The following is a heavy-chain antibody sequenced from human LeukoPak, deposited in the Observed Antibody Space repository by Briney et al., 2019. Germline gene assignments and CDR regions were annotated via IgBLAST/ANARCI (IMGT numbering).Heavy chain of an antibody. D-gene: IGHD3-10*02. CDR2: INHSGST. CDR3: ARQLANVRWEVNPRWFDP. V-gene: IGHV4-34*01. J-gene: IGHJ5*02. Sequence: SATLSSTGAAYGGSFSGYYWSWIRKPPRKVLEWIGEINHSGSTKYNPSLKSRVTISVDTSKNQFYLKLSSVTAADTAVYYCARQLANVRWEVNPRWFDPWGQGTLVTVSS. CDR1: GGSFSGYY.